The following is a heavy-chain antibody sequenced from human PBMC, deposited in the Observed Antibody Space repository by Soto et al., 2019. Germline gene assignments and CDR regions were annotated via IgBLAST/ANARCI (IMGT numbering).Heavy chain of an antibody. CDR3: VRVGCSSTSCYSFDS. V-gene: IGHV3-64D*06. J-gene: IGHJ4*02. D-gene: IGHD2-2*02. CDR1: GFTFSFYD. Sequence: LRLSCSASGFTFSFYDMHWVRQAPGKGLEYVSFISSNGGSTYHADSVKGRFTIFRDNSKNTLYLQMNSLTAEDTAVYYCVRVGCSSTSCYSFDSWGLGTLVTVSS. CDR2: ISSNGGST.